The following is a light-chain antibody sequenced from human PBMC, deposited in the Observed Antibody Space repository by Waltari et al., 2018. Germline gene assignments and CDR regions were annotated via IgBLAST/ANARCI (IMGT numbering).Light chain of an antibody. J-gene: IGLJ2*01. V-gene: IGLV3-1*01. Sequence: SYELTQPPSVSVSPGQTASIPCSGAKLGDKYACWYQQKPGQSPVLVIYQDSKRPSGIPERFSGSNSGNTATLTISGTQAMDEADYYCQAWDSSTAVFGGGTKLTVL. CDR1: KLGDKY. CDR2: QDS. CDR3: QAWDSSTAV.